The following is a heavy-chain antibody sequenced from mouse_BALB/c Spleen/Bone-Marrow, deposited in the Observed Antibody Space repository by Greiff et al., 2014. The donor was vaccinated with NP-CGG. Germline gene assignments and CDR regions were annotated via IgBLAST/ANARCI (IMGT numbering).Heavy chain of an antibody. J-gene: IGHJ2*01. CDR1: GFNIKDTY. V-gene: IGHV14-3*02. CDR2: IDPANGNT. D-gene: IGHD1-1*01. Sequence: EVQLQQSGAELVKPGASVKLSCTASGFNIKDTYMHWVKQRPEQGLEWIGRIDPANGNTKYDPKFQGKATITADTSSNTAYLQLSTLTSEDTAVYYCARYFYGFYFDYGGQGTTLTVSS. CDR3: ARYFYGFYFDY.